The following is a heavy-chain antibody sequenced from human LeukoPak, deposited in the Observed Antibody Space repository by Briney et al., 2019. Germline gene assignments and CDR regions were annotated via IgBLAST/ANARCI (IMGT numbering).Heavy chain of an antibody. CDR1: GFTFSSYW. V-gene: IGHV3-7*01. Sequence: PGGSLRLSCGGSGFTFSSYWMSWVRQAPGRGLEWVANIKQDGSEKDYVDSVKGRFTISRDNAKNSLYLQMTNLRAEDTAIYYCAKLGGTARFDPWGQGTLVTVSS. J-gene: IGHJ5*02. CDR2: IKQDGSEK. D-gene: IGHD1-7*01. CDR3: AKLGGTARFDP.